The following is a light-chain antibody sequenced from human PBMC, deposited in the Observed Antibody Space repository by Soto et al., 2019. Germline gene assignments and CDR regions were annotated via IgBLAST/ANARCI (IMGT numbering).Light chain of an antibody. J-gene: IGLJ2*01. CDR2: EGS. CDR1: DSDVGNYNL. Sequence: QSALTQPASVSGSPGQSITISCTGFDSDVGNYNLVSWYQQHPGKAPKFIIYEGSRRPSGVSDRFSGSKSGYTASLTISGLQAEDEGDYYCFSYAGSGTMIFGGGTKLTVL. V-gene: IGLV2-23*01. CDR3: FSYAGSGTMI.